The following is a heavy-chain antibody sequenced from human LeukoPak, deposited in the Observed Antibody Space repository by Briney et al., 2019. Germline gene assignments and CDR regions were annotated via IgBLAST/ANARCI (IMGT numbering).Heavy chain of an antibody. D-gene: IGHD2-21*01. CDR2: IWYDGSNK. V-gene: IGHV3-33*08. CDR1: GFTFSSYV. J-gene: IGHJ4*02. CDR3: ARERVIAAAGDGFDS. Sequence: GRFRLPCCAASGFTFSSYVMHWVRQAPGKGLEWVAVIWYDGSNKYYADSVKGRFTISRDNSKNTLYLQMNSLRAEDTAVYYCARERVIAAAGDGFDSWEQGTLVTVSS.